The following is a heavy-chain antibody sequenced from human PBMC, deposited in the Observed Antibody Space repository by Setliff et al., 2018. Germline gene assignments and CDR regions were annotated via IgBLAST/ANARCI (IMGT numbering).Heavy chain of an antibody. CDR3: AKGGGGNYDSSAIGYYYYYYYMDV. Sequence: PSETLSLSCAASGFTFTSYAMNWVRQAPGKGLEWVSAITGSGAGTYYADSVEGRFTISRDNSDNTLYLEMISPRAEDTAVYYCAKGGGGNYDSSAIGYYYYYYYMDVWGKGTTVTAP. J-gene: IGHJ6*03. D-gene: IGHD3-22*01. CDR2: ITGSGAGT. CDR1: GFTFTSYA. V-gene: IGHV3-23*01.